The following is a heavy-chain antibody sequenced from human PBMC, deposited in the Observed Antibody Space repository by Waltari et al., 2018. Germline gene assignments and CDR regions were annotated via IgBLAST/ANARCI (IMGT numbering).Heavy chain of an antibody. CDR2: IYYSGST. CDR1: GGSISSSSYY. V-gene: IGHV4-39*07. Sequence: QLQLQESGPGLVKPSETLSLTCTVSGGSISSSSYYWGWIRQPPGKGLEWIGSIYYSGSTYYNPSLKSRVTISVDTSKNQFSLKLSSVTAADTAVYYCARRGGAAAVNFFDYWGQGTLVTVSS. CDR3: ARRGGAAAVNFFDY. J-gene: IGHJ4*02. D-gene: IGHD6-13*01.